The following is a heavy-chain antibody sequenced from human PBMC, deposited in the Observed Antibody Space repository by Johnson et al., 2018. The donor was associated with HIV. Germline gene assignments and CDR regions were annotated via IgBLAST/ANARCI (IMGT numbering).Heavy chain of an antibody. CDR1: GFTFSSYA. CDR3: ARSGWYGAFDI. J-gene: IGHJ3*02. D-gene: IGHD6-19*01. Sequence: VQLVESGGVVVQPGGSLRLSCAASGFTFSSYAMHWVRQAPGKGLEYVSAISSNGGSTYYANSVKGRFTISRDNSKNTLYLQMNSLRAGDTAVYYCARSGWYGAFDIWGQGTMVTVSS. CDR2: ISSNGGST. V-gene: IGHV3-64*01.